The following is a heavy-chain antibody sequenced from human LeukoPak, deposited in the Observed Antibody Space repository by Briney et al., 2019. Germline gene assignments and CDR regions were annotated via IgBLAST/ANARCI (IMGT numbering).Heavy chain of an antibody. CDR1: GFTFSIYA. V-gene: IGHV3-23*01. CDR2: LSGTGDST. Sequence: GGSLRLSCAASGFTFSIYAMSWVRQAPGRGLEWVSTLSGTGDSTYYADSVKGRFTISRDNSKNSLYLQMNSLRAEDTAVYYCARVGCSGGSCYVYFQHWGQGTLVTVSS. CDR3: ARVGCSGGSCYVYFQH. D-gene: IGHD2-15*01. J-gene: IGHJ1*01.